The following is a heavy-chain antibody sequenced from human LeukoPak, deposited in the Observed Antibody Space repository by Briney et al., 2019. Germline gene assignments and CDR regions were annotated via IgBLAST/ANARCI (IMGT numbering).Heavy chain of an antibody. CDR2: INLSGGST. CDR3: ARDLDYGEKSEDY. CDR1: GFTFINYY. V-gene: IGHV1-46*01. J-gene: IGHJ4*02. D-gene: IGHD4/OR15-4a*01. Sequence: ASVKVSCKASGFTFINYYMHWVRQAPGQGPEWLGIINLSGGSTHYPQKFQDRVTMTRDTSTSTVYMELSSLRSEDTAVYYCARDLDYGEKSEDYWGQGTLVTVSS.